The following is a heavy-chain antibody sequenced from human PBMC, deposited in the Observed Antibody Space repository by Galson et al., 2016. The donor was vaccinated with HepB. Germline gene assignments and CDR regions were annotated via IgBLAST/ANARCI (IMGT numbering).Heavy chain of an antibody. D-gene: IGHD2-2*01. CDR3: ARHVGRGQLLKWFDP. CDR2: VYSSGRT. J-gene: IGHJ5*02. CDR1: SGSISSSDYC. Sequence: SETLSLTCTVSSGSISSSDYCWGWIRQPPGKGLEWIGSVYSSGRTYYNPSLKSRLSISVDTSRNQFSLKLSSMTAADTAVYYCARHVGRGQLLKWFDPWGQGTLVTVSS. V-gene: IGHV4-39*01.